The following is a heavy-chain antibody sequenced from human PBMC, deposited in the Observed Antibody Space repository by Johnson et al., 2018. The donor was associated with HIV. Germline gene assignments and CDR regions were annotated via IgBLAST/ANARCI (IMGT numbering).Heavy chain of an antibody. CDR1: GFTFSDYG. V-gene: IGHV3-33*01. CDR3: ARDGGYCSSTSCFRHWASAFDI. J-gene: IGHJ3*02. D-gene: IGHD2-2*01. Sequence: QMLLVESGGGVVQPGRSLRLSCAASGFTFSDYGIHWVRQAPGKGLEWVAVVWSDGNNRYYADSVKGRFTISRDNPKNTLYLQMNILRAEDTAVYYCARDGGYCSSTSCFRHWASAFDIWGQGTMVTVSS. CDR2: VWSDGNNR.